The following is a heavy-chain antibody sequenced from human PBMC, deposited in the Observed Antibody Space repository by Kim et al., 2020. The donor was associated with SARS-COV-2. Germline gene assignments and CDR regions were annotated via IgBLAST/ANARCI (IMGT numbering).Heavy chain of an antibody. CDR2: INHSGST. CDR3: ATSSGRKPGRYYYYYGMDV. J-gene: IGHJ6*02. D-gene: IGHD6-19*01. CDR1: GGSFSGYY. V-gene: IGHV4-34*01. Sequence: SETLSLTCAVYGGSFSGYYWSWIRQPPGKGLEWIGEINHSGSTNYNPSLKSRVTISVDTSKNQFSLKLSSVTAADTAVYYCATSSGRKPGRYYYYYGMDVWGQGTTVTVSS.